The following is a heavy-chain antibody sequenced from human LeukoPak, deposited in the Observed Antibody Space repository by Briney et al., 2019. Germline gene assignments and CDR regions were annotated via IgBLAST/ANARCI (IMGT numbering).Heavy chain of an antibody. CDR1: GYTFTGYY. J-gene: IGHJ4*02. Sequence: GASVKVSCKASGYTFTGYYMHWVRQAPGQGLEWMGWINPNSGGTNYAQKFQGRVTMTRDTSISTAYMELSRLRSDDTAVYYCARDRAATWYSGEDYWGQGTLVTVSS. CDR2: INPNSGGT. V-gene: IGHV1-2*02. D-gene: IGHD1-1*01. CDR3: ARDRAATWYSGEDY.